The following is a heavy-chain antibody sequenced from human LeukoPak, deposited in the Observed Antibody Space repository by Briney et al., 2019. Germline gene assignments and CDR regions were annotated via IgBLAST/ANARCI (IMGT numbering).Heavy chain of an antibody. Sequence: ASVKVSCKASGYTFTSYSISWVRQAPGQGLEWMGWISAYNGNTNYAQKLQGRVTMTTDTSTSTAYMELRSLRSDDTAVYYCARDRDDYDSSGYYSLIFDYWGQGTLVTVSS. D-gene: IGHD3-22*01. CDR1: GYTFTSYS. V-gene: IGHV1-18*01. J-gene: IGHJ4*02. CDR2: ISAYNGNT. CDR3: ARDRDDYDSSGYYSLIFDY.